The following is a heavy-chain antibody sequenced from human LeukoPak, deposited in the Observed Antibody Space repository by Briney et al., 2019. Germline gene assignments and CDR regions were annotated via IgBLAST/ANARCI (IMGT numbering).Heavy chain of an antibody. V-gene: IGHV3-66*01. J-gene: IGHJ5*02. CDR1: GFTVSSNY. CDR2: IYSGGST. CDR3: AKKYNTGLDP. Sequence: GGSLRLSCAASGFTVSSNYMSWVRQAPGKGLEWVSVIYSGGSTYYADSVKGRFTISRDNAKNSLYLQMNSLRAEDTAVYYCAKKYNTGLDPWGQGTLVTVSS. D-gene: IGHD1-14*01.